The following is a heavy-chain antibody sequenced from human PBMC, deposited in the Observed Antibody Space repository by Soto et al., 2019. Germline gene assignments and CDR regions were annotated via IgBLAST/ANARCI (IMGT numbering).Heavy chain of an antibody. J-gene: IGHJ4*02. CDR2: ISGSGGST. D-gene: IGHD3-22*01. V-gene: IGHV3-23*01. Sequence: PGGSLRLSCAASGFTFISYAMSWVRQAPGKGLEWVSAISGSGGSTYYADSVKGRFTISRDNSKNTLYLQMNSLSAEDTAVYYCAKVISWLLAYWGQGTLVTVSS. CDR3: AKVISWLLAY. CDR1: GFTFISYA.